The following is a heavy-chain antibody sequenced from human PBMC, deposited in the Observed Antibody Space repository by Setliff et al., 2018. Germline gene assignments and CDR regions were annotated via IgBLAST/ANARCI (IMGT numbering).Heavy chain of an antibody. D-gene: IGHD6-25*01. CDR1: GFTFDDYA. J-gene: IGHJ4*02. Sequence: PGGSLRFSCAASGFTFDDYAMHWVRQAPGKGLEWVSGISWNSGSIGYADSVRGRFTISRDNARDSLYLQMNSLRAEDTAVYYCVRDTTSGWMLTNWGQGTLVTVSS. CDR2: ISWNSGSI. V-gene: IGHV3-9*01. CDR3: VRDTTSGWMLTN.